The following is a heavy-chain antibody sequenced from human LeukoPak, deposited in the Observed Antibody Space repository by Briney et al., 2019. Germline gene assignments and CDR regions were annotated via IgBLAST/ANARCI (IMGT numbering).Heavy chain of an antibody. CDR3: AKYYYGSGSQYYFDY. Sequence: ASVKVSCKASGGTFSSYAISWVRQAPGQGLEWMGGIIPIFGTANYAQKFQGRVTITADESTSTAYMELSSLRPEDTAVYYCAKYYYGSGSQYYFDYWGQGTLVTVSS. CDR1: GGTFSSYA. J-gene: IGHJ4*02. D-gene: IGHD3-10*01. CDR2: IIPIFGTA. V-gene: IGHV1-69*13.